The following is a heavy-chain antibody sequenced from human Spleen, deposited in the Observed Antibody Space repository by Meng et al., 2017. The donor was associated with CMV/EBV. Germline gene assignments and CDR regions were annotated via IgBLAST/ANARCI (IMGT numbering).Heavy chain of an antibody. J-gene: IGHJ4*02. V-gene: IGHV3-66*02. Sequence: GGSLRLSCVASGFTVNIASMSWVRQAPGKGLEWLSVVYNSGNTHYLDSVKGRFTISRDNSQSTLYLQINNLRPEDTAVYYCASDSGNYCFDYWGQGTLGTVSS. CDR1: GFTVNIAS. D-gene: IGHD1-26*01. CDR3: ASDSGNYCFDY. CDR2: VYNSGNT.